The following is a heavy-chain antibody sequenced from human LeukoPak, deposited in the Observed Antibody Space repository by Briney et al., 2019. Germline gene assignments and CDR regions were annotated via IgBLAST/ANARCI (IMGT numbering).Heavy chain of an antibody. Sequence: PGGSLRLSCTASGFTFSNHWMAWLRQAPGKGLEWVANIKQDANEKYYLDSVRGRFTISRDNARNSLYLQMNSLRAEDTAVFYCARDVGGGFFDYWGQGTLVTVSS. CDR3: ARDVGGGFFDY. D-gene: IGHD3-16*01. CDR1: GFTFSNHW. CDR2: IKQDANEK. V-gene: IGHV3-7*01. J-gene: IGHJ4*02.